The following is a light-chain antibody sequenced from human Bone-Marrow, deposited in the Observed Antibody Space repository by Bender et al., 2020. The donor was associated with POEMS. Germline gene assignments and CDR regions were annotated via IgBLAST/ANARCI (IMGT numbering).Light chain of an antibody. V-gene: IGLV2-8*01. CDR3: ASYSARKRGV. CDR2: EVS. Sequence: QSALTQPPSASGSPGQSVTISCTGTSSDVGGYNYVSWYQQHPGKAPKLIIYEVSKRPSGVPNRFSGSKSGNTASLTISGLQAEDEADYYCASYSARKRGVFGTGTQVIVL. J-gene: IGLJ1*01. CDR1: SSDVGGYNY.